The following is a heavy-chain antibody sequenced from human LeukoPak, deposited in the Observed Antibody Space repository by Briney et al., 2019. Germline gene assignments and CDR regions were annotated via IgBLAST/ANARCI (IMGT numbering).Heavy chain of an antibody. V-gene: IGHV1-69*05. Sequence: ASVKVSCKASGGTFSSYAISWVRQAPGQGLEWMGGIIPIFGTANYAQKFQGRVTITTDESTSTAYMELSSLRSEDTAVYYCARVPREIMSIWGQGTMVTVSS. D-gene: IGHD2-8*01. CDR3: ARVPREIMSI. J-gene: IGHJ3*02. CDR1: GGTFSSYA. CDR2: IIPIFGTA.